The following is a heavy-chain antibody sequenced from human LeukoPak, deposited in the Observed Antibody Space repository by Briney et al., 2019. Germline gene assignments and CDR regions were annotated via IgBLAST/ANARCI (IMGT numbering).Heavy chain of an antibody. Sequence: GGSLRLSCEGSGFSFNGYAMSWVRQAPGKGLEWVAVIWYDGSNKYYADSVKGRFTISRDNSKNTLYLQMNSLRAEDTAVYYCARAGYCSGGSCYSPHYYYYYGMDVWGQGTTVTVSS. D-gene: IGHD2-15*01. V-gene: IGHV3-33*08. CDR1: GFSFNGYA. CDR3: ARAGYCSGGSCYSPHYYYYYGMDV. J-gene: IGHJ6*02. CDR2: IWYDGSNK.